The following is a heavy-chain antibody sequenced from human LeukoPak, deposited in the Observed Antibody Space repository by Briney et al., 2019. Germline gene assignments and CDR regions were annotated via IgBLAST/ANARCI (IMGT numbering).Heavy chain of an antibody. D-gene: IGHD4-23*01. CDR1: GFTVSSNY. Sequence: GGSLRLSCAASGFTVSSNYMSWVRQAPGKGLEWVSVIYSGGSTYYADSVKGRFTISRDNSKNTLYLQMNSLRAEDTAVYYCARLFHGGNSGGWFDPWGQGTLVTVSS. CDR2: IYSGGST. J-gene: IGHJ5*02. V-gene: IGHV3-66*04. CDR3: ARLFHGGNSGGWFDP.